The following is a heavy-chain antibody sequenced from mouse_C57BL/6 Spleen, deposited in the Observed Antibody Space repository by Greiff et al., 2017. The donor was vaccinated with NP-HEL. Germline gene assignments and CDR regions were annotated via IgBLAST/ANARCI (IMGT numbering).Heavy chain of an antibody. Sequence: EVKVVESGGGLVKPGGSLKLSCAASGFTFSSYTMSWVRQTPEKRLEWVATISGGGGNTYYPDSVKGRFTISRDNAKNTLYLQMSSLRSEDTALYYCARQTSYAMDYWGQGTSVTVSS. CDR1: GFTFSSYT. CDR3: ARQTSYAMDY. V-gene: IGHV5-9*01. J-gene: IGHJ4*01. CDR2: ISGGGGNT.